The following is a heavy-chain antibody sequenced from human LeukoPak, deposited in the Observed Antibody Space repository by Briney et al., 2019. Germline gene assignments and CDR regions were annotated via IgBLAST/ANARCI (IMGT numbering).Heavy chain of an antibody. CDR1: GFIFNNFW. J-gene: IGHJ4*02. CDR2: IKQDGNEK. Sequence: GGSLRLSCTASGFIFNNFWMNWVRQAPGKGLEWVANIKQDGNEKYYVDSVMGRFTISRDNAKNSMYLQMNTLRAEDTGVYYCARVLYYGSARRYYFDYWGQGTLVTVS. V-gene: IGHV3-7*01. D-gene: IGHD3-10*01. CDR3: ARVLYYGSARRYYFDY.